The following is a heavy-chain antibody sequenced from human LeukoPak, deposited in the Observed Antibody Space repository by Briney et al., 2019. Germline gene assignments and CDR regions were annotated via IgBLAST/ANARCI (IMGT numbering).Heavy chain of an antibody. CDR1: GGSIISYY. V-gene: IGHV4-59*08. J-gene: IGHJ2*01. CDR2: IYYSGST. Sequence: SSETLSLTCTVSGGSIISYYWSWIRQPPGKGLEWIGYIYYSGSTNYNPSLKSRVTISLDTSKNQFSLKLSSVTAADTAVYYCARLPVYWYFDLWGRGTLVTVSS. CDR3: ARLPVYWYFDL.